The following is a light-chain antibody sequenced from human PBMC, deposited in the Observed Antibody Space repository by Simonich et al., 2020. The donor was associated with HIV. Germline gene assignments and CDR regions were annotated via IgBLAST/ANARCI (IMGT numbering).Light chain of an antibody. CDR1: PSVLYSSNNKNY. Sequence: DIVMTQSPDSLAVSLGERATINCKSSPSVLYSSNNKNYLAWYQQKPGQPPKLLIYWASTRESGVPDRFSGSGSGTDFTLTISSLKAEDVAVYYCQQYYSVTLTFGQGTKVEIK. CDR3: QQYYSVTLT. J-gene: IGKJ1*01. V-gene: IGKV4-1*01. CDR2: WAS.